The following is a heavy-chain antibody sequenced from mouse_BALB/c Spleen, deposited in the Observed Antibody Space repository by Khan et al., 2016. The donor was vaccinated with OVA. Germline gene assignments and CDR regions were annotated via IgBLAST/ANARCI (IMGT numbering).Heavy chain of an antibody. CDR1: GYTFTDYD. CDR2: IYPGSGST. D-gene: IGHD2-5*01. V-gene: IGHV1-77*01. Sequence: QVQLQQSGPELVKPGASVKMSCRASGYTFTDYDIRWVKQRTGQGLEWIGEIYPGSGSTYYNEKFKGKATLTADTSSNTAYMQLSSLTSEDSAVDFCAKIFDSNSYARDYWGQGTAVTVSS. J-gene: IGHJ4*01. CDR3: AKIFDSNSYARDY.